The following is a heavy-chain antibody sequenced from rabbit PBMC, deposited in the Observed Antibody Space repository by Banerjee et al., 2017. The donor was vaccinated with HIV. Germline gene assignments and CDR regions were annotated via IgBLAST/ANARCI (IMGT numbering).Heavy chain of an antibody. D-gene: IGHD6-1*01. Sequence: QEQLEESGGDLVKPGASLTLTCTASGIDFSSYYYMCWVRQAPGKGLEWIACIYAGSSGSTYYASWAKGRFTISKTSSTTVTLQMTSLTAADTATYFCARGYTNYAADGYATYFNLWGPGTLVTVS. V-gene: IGHV1S45*01. CDR1: GIDFSSYYY. CDR2: IYAGSSGST. J-gene: IGHJ4*01. CDR3: ARGYTNYAADGYATYFNL.